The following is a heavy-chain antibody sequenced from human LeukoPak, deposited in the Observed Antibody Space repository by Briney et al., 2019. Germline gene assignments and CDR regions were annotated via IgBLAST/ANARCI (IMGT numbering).Heavy chain of an antibody. J-gene: IGHJ4*02. D-gene: IGHD2-2*02. Sequence: GGPLRLSCAASGFTFSSYAVHWLRQAPGKGLEYVSAISSNGGSTYYANSVKRRFTISRDNSKNTLYLQMGSMRAEDMAVYYCARYTKYWGQGTLVTVSS. V-gene: IGHV3-64*01. CDR1: GFTFSSYA. CDR3: ARYTKY. CDR2: ISSNGGST.